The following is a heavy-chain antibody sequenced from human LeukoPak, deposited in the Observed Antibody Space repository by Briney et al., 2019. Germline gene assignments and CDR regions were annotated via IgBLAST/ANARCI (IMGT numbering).Heavy chain of an antibody. CDR1: GFTVSGTY. CDR2: IYSGGST. D-gene: IGHD1-20*01. CDR3: ARALNWKEYYFDF. V-gene: IGHV3-66*01. J-gene: IGHJ4*02. Sequence: PGGSLRLSCEASGFTVSGTYMTWVRQAPGKGLECVSVIYSGGSTYYAGSVKGRFIISRDNPKNTQYLHMNSLRAEDTAVYYCARALNWKEYYFDFWGQGALVTVSS.